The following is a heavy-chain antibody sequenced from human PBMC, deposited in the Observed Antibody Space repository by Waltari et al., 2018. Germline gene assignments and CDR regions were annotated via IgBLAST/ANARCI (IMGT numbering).Heavy chain of an antibody. CDR3: AKDLKGAWTIDY. CDR2: ILPDGGDK. CDR1: GFSFSAYA. V-gene: IGHV3-30*02. Sequence: QVHLVESGGGVVQPGGSLRLSCAASGFSFSAYAMYWVRQAPGKGVEWVANILPDGGDKFYGDSVKGRFSISRDESRNTLFLQMNSLRDEDTAVYYCAKDLKGAWTIDYWGQGTLVTVSS. D-gene: IGHD1-26*01. J-gene: IGHJ4*02.